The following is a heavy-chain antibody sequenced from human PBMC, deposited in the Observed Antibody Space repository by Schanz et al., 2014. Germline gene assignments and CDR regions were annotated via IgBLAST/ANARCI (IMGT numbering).Heavy chain of an antibody. V-gene: IGHV3-30*02. D-gene: IGHD5-12*01. J-gene: IGHJ5*02. CDR1: GFTFSSYG. CDR2: IRYDGSNK. Sequence: QVQLVESGGGVVQPGGSLRLSCAASGFTFSSYGMHWVRQAPGKGLEWVAFIRYDGSNKYYADSVKGRFTISRDNSKNTLYLQMNSLRAEDTAVYYCAKDMNREATAPESWGQGTLVVVSS. CDR3: AKDMNREATAPES.